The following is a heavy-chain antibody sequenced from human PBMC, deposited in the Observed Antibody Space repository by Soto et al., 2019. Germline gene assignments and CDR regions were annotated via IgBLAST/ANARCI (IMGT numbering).Heavy chain of an antibody. CDR2: ISYDGYLK. V-gene: IGHV3-30*18. CDR3: AKDFTVSGSHYGTLNYYYGMDV. CDR1: GFTFSTYG. J-gene: IGHJ6*02. Sequence: GGALRLSCAASGFTFSTYGMQWVRQAPGKGLEWVAVISYDGYLKYYVDAVKGRFTVARDNSKNTLFLEMNSLRVEDTAVYFCAKDFTVSGSHYGTLNYYYGMDVWGQGTTVTVSS. D-gene: IGHD3-10*01.